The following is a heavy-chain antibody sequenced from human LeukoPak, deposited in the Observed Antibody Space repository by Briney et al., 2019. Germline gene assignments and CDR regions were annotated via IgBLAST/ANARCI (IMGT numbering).Heavy chain of an antibody. CDR3: AKELYRGSYSFDY. CDR2: ISWNSGSI. CDR1: GFTFDDYA. J-gene: IGHJ4*02. Sequence: PGRSLRLSCAASGFTFDDYAIHWVRQAPGKGLEWVSGISWNSGSIGYADSVKGRFTISRDNAKNSLYLQMNSLRTEDTALYYCAKELYRGSYSFDYWGQGTLVTVSS. D-gene: IGHD1-26*01. V-gene: IGHV3-9*01.